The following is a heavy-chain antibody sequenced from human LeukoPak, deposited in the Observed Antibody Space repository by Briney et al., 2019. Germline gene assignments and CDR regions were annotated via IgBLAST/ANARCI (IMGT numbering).Heavy chain of an antibody. CDR3: ARQGSGAANRGFFDY. CDR2: IYYSGST. CDR1: GGSISSGGYY. J-gene: IGHJ4*02. Sequence: SQTLSLTCTVSGGSISSGGYYWSWIRQHPGKGLEWIGYIYYSGSTYYNPSLKSRVTISVDTSKNQFSLKLSSVTAADTAVYYCARQGSGAANRGFFDYWGQGTLVTVSS. V-gene: IGHV4-31*03. D-gene: IGHD1-26*01.